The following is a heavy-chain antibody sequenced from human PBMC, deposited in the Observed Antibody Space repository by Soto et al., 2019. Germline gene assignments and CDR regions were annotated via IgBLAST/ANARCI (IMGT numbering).Heavy chain of an antibody. V-gene: IGHV3-64*01. Sequence: EVQLAESGGGLAQPGGSLRLSCAASGFTLSGDAMDWVRQAPGKGLEYVSGISSNGVGTYYANSVQGRFTISRDNSKNTLYLQMGSLRPEDMAVYYCARRARPDFYYMDVWGKGTTVTVSS. D-gene: IGHD6-6*01. CDR2: ISSNGVGT. J-gene: IGHJ6*03. CDR3: ARRARPDFYYMDV. CDR1: GFTLSGDA.